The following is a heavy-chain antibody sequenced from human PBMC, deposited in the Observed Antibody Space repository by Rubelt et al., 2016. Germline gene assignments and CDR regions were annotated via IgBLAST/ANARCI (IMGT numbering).Heavy chain of an antibody. CDR3: ARELQRYDY. J-gene: IGHJ4*02. Sequence: QLHLQESGPGLVKPSETLSLTCTVSGGSISSSYFWGWIRQPPGKGLEWIASIYHSGGTYYNQSLKSRVTISVDTYKNQLFRKVSSVTAADTAVYYCARELQRYDYCGQGTLVTVSS. V-gene: IGHV4-38-2*02. D-gene: IGHD4-11*01. CDR2: IYHSGGT. CDR1: GGSISSSYF.